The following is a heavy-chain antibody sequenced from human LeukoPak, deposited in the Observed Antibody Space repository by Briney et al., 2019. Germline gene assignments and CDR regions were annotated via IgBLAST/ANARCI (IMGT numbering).Heavy chain of an antibody. CDR2: INPNNGDT. CDR1: GYTFTGYY. CDR3: ARIKWSAAND. D-gene: IGHD6-13*01. V-gene: IGHV1-2*02. Sequence: ASVKVSCKASGYTFTGYYIHWVRQAPEQGLEWMGWINPNNGDTNFDPKFQGRLTLSRDTSISTAYMELGRLRSDDTAVYYCARIKWSAANDWGQGTLVSVSS. J-gene: IGHJ4*02.